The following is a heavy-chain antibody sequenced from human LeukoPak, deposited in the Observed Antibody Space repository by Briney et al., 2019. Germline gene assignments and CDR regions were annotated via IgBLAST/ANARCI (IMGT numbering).Heavy chain of an antibody. V-gene: IGHV3-64*01. D-gene: IGHD1-26*01. CDR3: SKGEGGGSGTIPYY. Sequence: PGGFRRLSCAASGSTFSSSAMHWVSQAPGEGREYDLAIISNGGRTSYANCVTGRFTISRDNSKNTLHLQMGSLRAVDSAVYYCSKGEGGGSGTIPYYWGQGTLGTVSS. J-gene: IGHJ4*02. CDR1: GSTFSSSA. CDR2: IISNGGRT.